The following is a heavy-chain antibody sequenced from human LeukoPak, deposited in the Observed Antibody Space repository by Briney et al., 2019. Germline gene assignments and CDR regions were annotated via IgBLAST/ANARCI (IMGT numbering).Heavy chain of an antibody. CDR2: ISSSSSNI. V-gene: IGHV3-11*06. J-gene: IGHJ4*02. Sequence: GGSLRLSCAASGFTFSDYYMSWIRQAPGKGLEWVSFISSSSSNINYADSVKGRFTISRDNAKNTLYLQMNSLRAEDTAVYYCARSGTGYEKAFFDYWGQGTLVTVSS. CDR1: GFTFSDYY. CDR3: ARSGTGYEKAFFDY. D-gene: IGHD5-12*01.